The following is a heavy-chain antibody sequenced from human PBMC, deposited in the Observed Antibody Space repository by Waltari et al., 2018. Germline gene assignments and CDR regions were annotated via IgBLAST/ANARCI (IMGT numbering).Heavy chain of an antibody. D-gene: IGHD6-13*01. Sequence: QVQLVQSGAEVKKPGSSVRVSCKASGGTFTSYTIVWVRQAPGQGLQWMGRIIPFYGAVNYAQKFQGRVTITADKSTSIAYLELRRLTSEDAAVYYCARDNWQQLVKHGMDVWGQGTTVTVSS. CDR2: IIPFYGAV. V-gene: IGHV1-69*08. CDR3: ARDNWQQLVKHGMDV. J-gene: IGHJ6*02. CDR1: GGTFTSYT.